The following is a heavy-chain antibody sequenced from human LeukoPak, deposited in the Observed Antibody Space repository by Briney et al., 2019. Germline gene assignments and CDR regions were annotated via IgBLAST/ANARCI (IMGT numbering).Heavy chain of an antibody. V-gene: IGHV3-21*01. J-gene: IGHJ4*02. CDR2: ISSSSSYI. Sequence: PGGSLRLSCAASGFTFSSYSMNWVRQAPGKGLEWVSSISSSSSYIYYADSVKGRFTISRDNSKNTLYLQMNSLRAEDTAVYYCAREGIAVAGVYWGQGTLVTVSS. CDR3: AREGIAVAGVY. CDR1: GFTFSSYS. D-gene: IGHD6-19*01.